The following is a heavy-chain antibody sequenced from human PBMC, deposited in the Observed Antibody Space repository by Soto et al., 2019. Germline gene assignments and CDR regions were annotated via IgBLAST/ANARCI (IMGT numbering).Heavy chain of an antibody. V-gene: IGHV3-20*01. CDR2: IHWNGGGT. CDR3: ARITGYCSGGRCSYYMDV. CDR1: GFTFDDYG. Sequence: PGGSLRLSCASSGFTFDDYGMSWVRLAPGKGLEWVSGIHWNGGGTGYADSVKGRFTISRDNAKNSLYLQMNSLRAEDTALYHCARITGYCSGGRCSYYMDVWGKGTTVTVSS. J-gene: IGHJ6*03. D-gene: IGHD2-15*01.